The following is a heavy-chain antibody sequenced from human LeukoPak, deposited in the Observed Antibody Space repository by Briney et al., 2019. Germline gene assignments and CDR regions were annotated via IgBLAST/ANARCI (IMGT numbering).Heavy chain of an antibody. CDR3: AGGIVVDSLNWFDP. CDR1: GGSISSYY. V-gene: IGHV4-59*12. CDR2: IYYSGST. D-gene: IGHD3-22*01. Sequence: PSENLSLTCTVSGGSISSYYWSWIRQPPGKGLEWIGYIYYSGSTNYNPSLKSRVTISVDTSKNQFSLKLSSVTAADTAVYYCAGGIVVDSLNWFDPWGQGTLVTVSS. J-gene: IGHJ5*02.